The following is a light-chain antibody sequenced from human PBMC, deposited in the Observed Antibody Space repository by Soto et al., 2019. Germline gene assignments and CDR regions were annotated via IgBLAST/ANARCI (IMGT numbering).Light chain of an antibody. CDR1: QAINNY. CDR3: QQYDNVPRT. J-gene: IGKJ2*01. CDR2: DAS. V-gene: IGKV1-33*01. Sequence: DIQMTQSPSSLSASVGDRVTITCQASQAINNYLNWFQQKPGQAPKLLIYDASNLQTGVPSRFSGSGSGTDFTFTISSLQPEDIGTYYCQQYDNVPRTFRQGPRLEI.